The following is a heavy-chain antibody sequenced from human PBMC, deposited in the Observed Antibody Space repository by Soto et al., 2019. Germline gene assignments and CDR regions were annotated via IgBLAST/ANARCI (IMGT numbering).Heavy chain of an antibody. Sequence: ASVQVSCKASGYTFTSYGISWVRQAPGQGLEWMGWISAYNGNTNYAQKLQGRVTMTTDTSTSTAYMELRSLRSDDTAVYYCARRKQPGDHFDYWGQGTLVTVSS. J-gene: IGHJ4*02. D-gene: IGHD4-17*01. CDR3: ARRKQPGDHFDY. CDR1: GYTFTSYG. CDR2: ISAYNGNT. V-gene: IGHV1-18*01.